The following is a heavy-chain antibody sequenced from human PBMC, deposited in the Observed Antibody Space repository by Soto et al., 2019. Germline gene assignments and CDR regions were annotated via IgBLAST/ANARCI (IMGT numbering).Heavy chain of an antibody. CDR1: GFTFSYYY. V-gene: IGHV3-11*05. D-gene: IGHD6-13*01. CDR3: ARGRRSVEIAAAGTGWFDP. CDR2: ISSSRSYT. Sequence: QVQLVEAGGGLVKPGGSLRLSCAASGFTFSYYYMSWIRQAPGKGLEWVSYISSSRSYTNYADPVKGRFTISRDNAKNSLYLQMNSLRAEATAVYYCARGRRSVEIAAAGTGWFDPWGQGTLVTVSS. J-gene: IGHJ5*02.